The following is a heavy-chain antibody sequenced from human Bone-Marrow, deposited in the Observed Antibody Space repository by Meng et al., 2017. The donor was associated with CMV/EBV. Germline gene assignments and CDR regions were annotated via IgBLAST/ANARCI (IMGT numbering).Heavy chain of an antibody. CDR3: ARVDPYGGNPYNYYGMDV. CDR1: GYTFTSYD. CDR2: MNPNSGNT. D-gene: IGHD4/OR15-4a*01. Sequence: ASVKVSCKASGYTFTSYDINWVRQATGQGLEWMGWMNPNSGNTGYAQKFQGRVTMTRNTSISTAYMELSSLRSEDTAVYYCARVDPYGGNPYNYYGMDVWGQGTTVSVSS. J-gene: IGHJ6*02. V-gene: IGHV1-8*01.